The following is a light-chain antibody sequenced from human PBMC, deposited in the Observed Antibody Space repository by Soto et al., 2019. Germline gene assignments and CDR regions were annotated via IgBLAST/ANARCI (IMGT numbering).Light chain of an antibody. J-gene: IGKJ1*01. Sequence: EILLTQSPGSLSVSPGERATLSCSASRGISSNLAWYQQKPGQAPRLLIYDASTRATGIPARFSGSGSGTEFTLTISSLQSEDFAVYYCHQYNNWPPWTFGQGTKVDIK. CDR1: RGISSN. CDR2: DAS. CDR3: HQYNNWPPWT. V-gene: IGKV3-15*01.